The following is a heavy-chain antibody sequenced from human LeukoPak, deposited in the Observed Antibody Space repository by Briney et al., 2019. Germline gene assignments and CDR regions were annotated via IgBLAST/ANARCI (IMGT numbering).Heavy chain of an antibody. V-gene: IGHV3-21*01. D-gene: IGHD6-19*01. CDR3: ARMSSSGHYFDY. J-gene: IGHJ4*02. CDR2: ISSSSSYV. Sequence: PGGSLRLSCAASGFTFSRYSMNWVRQAAGKGREWVSSISSSSSYVYYADSGKGRFTISRDNAKNSLYLQMNSLTAEDTAVYYCARMSSSGHYFDYWGQGALVAVSS. CDR1: GFTFSRYS.